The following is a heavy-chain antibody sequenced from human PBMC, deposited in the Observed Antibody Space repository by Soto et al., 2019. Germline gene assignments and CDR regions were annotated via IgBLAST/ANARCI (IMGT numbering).Heavy chain of an antibody. Sequence: SVKVSCKASGGTFSSYAMSWVRQAPGQGLEWMGGIIPIFGTANYAQKFQGRVTITADKSTSTAYMELSSLRSEDTAVYYCARAGEYYYDSSGYYTFDYWGQGTLVTVSS. CDR1: GGTFSSYA. CDR3: ARAGEYYYDSSGYYTFDY. D-gene: IGHD3-22*01. J-gene: IGHJ4*02. V-gene: IGHV1-69*06. CDR2: IIPIFGTA.